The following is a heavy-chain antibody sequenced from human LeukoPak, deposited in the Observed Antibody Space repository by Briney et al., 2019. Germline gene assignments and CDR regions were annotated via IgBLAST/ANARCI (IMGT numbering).Heavy chain of an antibody. CDR1: GFTFSSYS. V-gene: IGHV3-21*01. CDR2: ISSSSSYI. D-gene: IGHD1-26*01. Sequence: GGSLRLSCAASGFTFSSYSMNWVRQAPGKGLEWVSSISSSSSYIYYADSVKGRFTISRDNAKNTLYLQMNSLRAEDTAVYYCARDPRWELNPNLDCWGQGTLVTVSS. CDR3: ARDPRWELNPNLDC. J-gene: IGHJ4*02.